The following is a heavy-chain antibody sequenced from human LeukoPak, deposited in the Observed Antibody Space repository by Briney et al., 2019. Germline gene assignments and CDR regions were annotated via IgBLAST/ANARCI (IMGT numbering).Heavy chain of an antibody. Sequence: SETLSLTCTASGGSISSYYWSWIRQPPGKGLEWIGYIYYSGTTNYNPSLKSRVTIAVDTSKNQFSLKLSSVTAADAAVYYCARGEGLGDFDYWGQGALVTVSS. CDR1: GGSISSYY. CDR3: ARGEGLGDFDY. D-gene: IGHD5-24*01. J-gene: IGHJ4*02. CDR2: IYYSGTT. V-gene: IGHV4-59*01.